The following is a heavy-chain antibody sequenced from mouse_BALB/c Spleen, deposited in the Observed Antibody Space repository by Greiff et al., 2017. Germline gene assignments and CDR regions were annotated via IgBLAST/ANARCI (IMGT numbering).Heavy chain of an antibody. CDR3: ARDPSMVTHWYFDV. D-gene: IGHD2-10*02. CDR1: GFSLTGYG. CDR2: IWGDGST. V-gene: IGHV2-6-7*01. Sequence: VQLQESGPGLVAPSQSLSITCTVSGFSLTGYGVNWVRQPPGKGLEWLGMIWGDGSTDYNSALKSRLSISKDNSKSQVFLKMNSLQTDDTARYYCARDPSMVTHWYFDVWGAGTTVTVSS. J-gene: IGHJ1*01.